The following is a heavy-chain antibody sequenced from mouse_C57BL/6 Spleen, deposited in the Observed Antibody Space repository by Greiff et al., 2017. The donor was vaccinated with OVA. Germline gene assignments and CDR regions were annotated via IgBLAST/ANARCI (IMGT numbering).Heavy chain of an antibody. CDR2: IYPGSGST. D-gene: IGHD1-1*02. V-gene: IGHV1-55*01. Sequence: QVQLQQPGAELVKPGASVKMSCKASGYTFTSYWITWVKQRPGQGLEWIGDIYPGSGSTIYNEKFKSKATLTVDTSSSTAYMQLSSLTSEDSAVYYCARGGYYDYYSMDYWGQGTSVTVSS. J-gene: IGHJ4*01. CDR1: GYTFTSYW. CDR3: ARGGYYDYYSMDY.